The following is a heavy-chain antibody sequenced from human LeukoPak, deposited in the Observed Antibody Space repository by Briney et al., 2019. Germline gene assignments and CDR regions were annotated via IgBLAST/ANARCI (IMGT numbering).Heavy chain of an antibody. J-gene: IGHJ4*02. CDR2: IYYSGRT. D-gene: IGHD2-2*01. CDR1: GGSISSSSYY. V-gene: IGHV4-39*01. CDR3: ARQLGYCSSTSCYAGKVDY. Sequence: SETLSLTCTVSGGSISSSSYYWGWIRQPPGKGLEWIGSIYYSGRTYYNPSLKSRVTISVDTSKNQFSLKLSSVTAADTAVYYCARQLGYCSSTSCYAGKVDYWGQGTLVTVSS.